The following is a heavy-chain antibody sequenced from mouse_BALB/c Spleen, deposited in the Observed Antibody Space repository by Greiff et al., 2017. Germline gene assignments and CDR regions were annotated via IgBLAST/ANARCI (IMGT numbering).Heavy chain of an antibody. CDR1: GDSITSGY. CDR3: ARSRDYFYAMDY. CDR2: ISYSGST. Sequence: EVQGVESGPSLVKPSQTLSLTCSVTGDSITSGYWNWFRKFPGNKLEYMGYISYSGSTSYNPSPKNRISITRDTSRNQYYLQLNTVTTEDTATYYCARSRDYFYAMDYWGQGTSVTVSS. D-gene: IGHD2-4*01. J-gene: IGHJ4*01. V-gene: IGHV3-8*02.